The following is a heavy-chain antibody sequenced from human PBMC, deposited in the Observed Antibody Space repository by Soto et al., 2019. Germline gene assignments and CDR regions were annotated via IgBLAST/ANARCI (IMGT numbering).Heavy chain of an antibody. Sequence: QVQLVESGGGVVQPGKSLRLSCAASGFTFSSYAMHWARQAPGKGLEWVTVISIRGGDEYYAESVRGRFTISRDDSKNTLHLHTDSLRVEDTAVYYCARGTIVARQHLDYWGQGTLVTVSS. CDR3: ARGTIVARQHLDY. J-gene: IGHJ4*02. D-gene: IGHD6-6*01. CDR2: ISIRGGDE. CDR1: GFTFSSYA. V-gene: IGHV3-30*03.